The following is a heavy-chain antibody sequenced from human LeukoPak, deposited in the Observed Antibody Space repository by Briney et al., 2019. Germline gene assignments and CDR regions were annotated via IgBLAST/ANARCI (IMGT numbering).Heavy chain of an antibody. D-gene: IGHD2-2*02. Sequence: GGSLRFSCAAAGFTFSSYAMSWVRQAPGRGLEWVSTISGSGDSTYYADSVKGRFTISRDNSKHTLYLQMNSLRPEDTTVYYCPKGCASTSCYTSEYWGQGTLVTVSS. J-gene: IGHJ4*02. V-gene: IGHV3-23*01. CDR3: PKGCASTSCYTSEY. CDR2: ISGSGDST. CDR1: GFTFSSYA.